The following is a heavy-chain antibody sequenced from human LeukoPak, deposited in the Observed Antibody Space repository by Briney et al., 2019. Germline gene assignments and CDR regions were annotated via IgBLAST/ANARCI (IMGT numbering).Heavy chain of an antibody. Sequence: PGGSLRLSCAASGFTFSSYAMSWVRQAPGKGLEWVSAISGSGGSTYYADSVKGRFTTSRDNSKNTLYLQMNSLRAEDTAVYYCAKDLEDYYDSSGYLYWGQGTLVTVSS. D-gene: IGHD3-22*01. CDR2: ISGSGGST. J-gene: IGHJ4*02. V-gene: IGHV3-23*01. CDR3: AKDLEDYYDSSGYLY. CDR1: GFTFSSYA.